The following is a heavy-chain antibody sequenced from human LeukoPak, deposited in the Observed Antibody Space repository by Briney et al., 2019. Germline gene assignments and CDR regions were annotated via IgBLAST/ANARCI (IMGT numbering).Heavy chain of an antibody. D-gene: IGHD3-22*01. CDR3: AGDNDYYDSSGYIPCMDV. CDR1: GFTVSSNY. Sequence: GGSLRLSCAASGFTVSSNYMSWVRQAPGKGLEWVSVIYSGGSTYYADSVKGRFTISRDNSKNTLYLQMNSLRAEDTAVYYCAGDNDYYDSSGYIPCMDVWGQGTTVTVSS. J-gene: IGHJ6*02. CDR2: IYSGGST. V-gene: IGHV3-66*02.